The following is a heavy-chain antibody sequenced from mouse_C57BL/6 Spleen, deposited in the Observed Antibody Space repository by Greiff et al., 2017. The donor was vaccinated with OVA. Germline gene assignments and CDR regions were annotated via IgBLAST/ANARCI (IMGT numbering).Heavy chain of an antibody. Sequence: DVKLQESGPGLVKPSQSLSLTCSVTGYSITSGYYWTWIRQFPGKKLEWMGYISYDGSNNYTPSLNNRFSITRDTSKNQFFLKLNSVTTEDTATYYSAREGKGWYFDVWGTGTTVTVSS. CDR2: ISYDGSN. CDR1: GYSITSGYY. V-gene: IGHV3-6*01. J-gene: IGHJ1*03. CDR3: AREGKGWYFDV.